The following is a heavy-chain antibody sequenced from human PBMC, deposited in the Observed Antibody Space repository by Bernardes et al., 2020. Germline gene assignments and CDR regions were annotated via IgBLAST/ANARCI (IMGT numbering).Heavy chain of an antibody. CDR2: INPNSGGT. CDR3: ARVGGKTY. V-gene: IGHV1-2*02. Sequence: ASVKVSCKASGYTFTGYYIHWVRQAPGQGLEWMGWINPNSGGTNYVQKFQGRVTMTRDTSISTAYMELSRLRSDDTAVYYCARVGGKTYWGQRTLVTVSS. D-gene: IGHD2-15*01. J-gene: IGHJ4*02. CDR1: GYTFTGYY.